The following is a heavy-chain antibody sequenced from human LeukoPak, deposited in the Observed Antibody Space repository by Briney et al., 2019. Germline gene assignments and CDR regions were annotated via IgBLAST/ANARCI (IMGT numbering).Heavy chain of an antibody. V-gene: IGHV3-9*01. CDR2: ISWYSGSI. CDR3: AKDLLSSRSSSWYKGYYYYGIDV. CDR1: GFTFDDYA. Sequence: GGSLRLSCAASGFTFDDYAMQWVRQAPGKGLEWVSGISWYSGSIVHADSVKGRFTISRDNAKNSLYLQMNSLRAEDTALYYCAKDLLSSRSSSWYKGYYYYGIDVWGQGTTVTVSS. D-gene: IGHD6-13*01. J-gene: IGHJ6*02.